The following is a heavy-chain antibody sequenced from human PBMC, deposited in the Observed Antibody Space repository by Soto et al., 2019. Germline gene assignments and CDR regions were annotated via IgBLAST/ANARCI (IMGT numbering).Heavy chain of an antibody. CDR1: GFTFSSYG. CDR3: ARVGAGSPTDV. CDR2: ISGSATST. D-gene: IGHD3-10*01. V-gene: IGHV3-23*01. J-gene: IGHJ6*04. Sequence: EVQLLESGRGLVQPGGSLRLSCAASGFTFSSYGMRWVRQAPGKGLEWVSTISGSATSTNYADSVKGRFTISRDNSKNALYLQMNSLRVEDTAVYYCARVGAGSPTDVWGKGTTVTVSS.